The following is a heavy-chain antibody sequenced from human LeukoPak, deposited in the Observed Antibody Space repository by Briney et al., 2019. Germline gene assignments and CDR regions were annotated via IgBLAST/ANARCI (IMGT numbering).Heavy chain of an antibody. CDR3: ASGPLDIVVVPAAMSGDY. CDR1: GFTFSSYW. Sequence: GGSLRLSCAASGFTFSSYWMHWVRQAPGKGLVWVSSISSSSSYVYYADSVKGRFTISRDSAKNSLYLQMNSLRAEDTAVYYCASGPLDIVVVPAAMSGDYWGQGTLVTVSS. CDR2: ISSSSSYV. J-gene: IGHJ4*02. V-gene: IGHV3-21*01. D-gene: IGHD2-2*01.